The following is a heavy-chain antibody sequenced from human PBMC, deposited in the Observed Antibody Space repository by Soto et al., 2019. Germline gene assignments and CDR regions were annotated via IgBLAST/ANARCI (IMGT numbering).Heavy chain of an antibody. D-gene: IGHD2-2*01. Sequence: KTSETLSLTCAVYGGSFSGYYWSWIRQPPGKGLEWIGEINHSGSTNYNPSLKSRVTISVDTSKNQFSLKLSSVTAADTAVYYCARGAVVPAAISYYYGMDVWGQGTTVTVSS. CDR2: INHSGST. CDR3: ARGAVVPAAISYYYGMDV. V-gene: IGHV4-34*01. J-gene: IGHJ6*02. CDR1: GGSFSGYY.